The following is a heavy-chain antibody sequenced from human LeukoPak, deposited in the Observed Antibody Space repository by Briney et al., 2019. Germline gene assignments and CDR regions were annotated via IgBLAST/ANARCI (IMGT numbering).Heavy chain of an antibody. CDR3: ARSEDGDFDF. D-gene: IGHD5-24*01. CDR1: GFTFSGYW. V-gene: IGHV3-74*01. Sequence: GGSLRLSCAASGFTFSGYWMHWVRQVPGKGLVWVSHINVDERDTNYADSVKGRFTISRDNAKNTLYLQMNSLRTEDTGVYYCARSEDGDFDFWGQGTLVTVSS. J-gene: IGHJ4*02. CDR2: INVDERDT.